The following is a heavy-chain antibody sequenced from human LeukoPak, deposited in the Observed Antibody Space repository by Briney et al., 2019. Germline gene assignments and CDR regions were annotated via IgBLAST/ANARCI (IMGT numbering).Heavy chain of an antibody. J-gene: IGHJ4*02. CDR2: ISYSGST. V-gene: IGHV4-59*01. Sequence: SETLSLTCTVSGGSISPYYWGWIRQPPGKGLEWIGYISYSGSTSFNPSLKSRVTISVDTSTNQFSLALSSVTAADTAVYYCARAGSYRLTTTLWGQGTLVTVSS. D-gene: IGHD4-17*01. CDR1: GGSISPYY. CDR3: ARAGSYRLTTTL.